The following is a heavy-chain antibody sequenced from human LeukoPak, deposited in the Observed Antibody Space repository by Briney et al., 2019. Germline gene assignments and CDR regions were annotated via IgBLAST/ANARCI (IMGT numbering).Heavy chain of an antibody. J-gene: IGHJ4*02. V-gene: IGHV1-46*01. CDR1: GYTFTTYY. CDR2: INPSGGST. CDR3: ARECCSGGSCYSSDY. D-gene: IGHD2-15*01. Sequence: ASVKVSCKASGYTFTTYYIHWVRQAPGRGLEWMGIINPSGGSTAYAQKFQGRVTMTRDTSTSTVYMELSSLRSEDTAIYYCARECCSGGSCYSSDYWGQGTLVTVSS.